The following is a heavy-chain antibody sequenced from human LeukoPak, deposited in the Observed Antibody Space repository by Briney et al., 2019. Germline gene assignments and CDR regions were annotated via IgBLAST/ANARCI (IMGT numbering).Heavy chain of an antibody. CDR3: AKDLGHPPGSGWYLGDY. V-gene: IGHV3-23*01. J-gene: IGHJ4*02. D-gene: IGHD6-19*01. CDR1: GFTFSSYA. Sequence: GGSLRLSCAASGFTFSSYAMSWVRQAPGKGLERVSAISGSGGSTYYADSVKGRFTISRDNSKNTLYLQMNSLRAEDTAVYYCAKDLGHPPGSGWYLGDYWGQGTLVTVSS. CDR2: ISGSGGST.